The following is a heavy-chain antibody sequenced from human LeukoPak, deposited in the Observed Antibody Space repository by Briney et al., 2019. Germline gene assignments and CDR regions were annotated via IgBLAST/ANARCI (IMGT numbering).Heavy chain of an antibody. CDR1: GFTFSSYA. Sequence: GGSLRLSCAASGFTFSSYAMSWVRQAPGKGLEWVSAISGSGGSTYYADSVKGRFTISRDNSKNTLYLQMNSLRAEDTAVYYCARTTGYSSGWYLYPYYYYYGMDVWGQGTTVTVSS. CDR2: ISGSGGST. V-gene: IGHV3-23*01. D-gene: IGHD6-19*01. J-gene: IGHJ6*02. CDR3: ARTTGYSSGWYLYPYYYYYGMDV.